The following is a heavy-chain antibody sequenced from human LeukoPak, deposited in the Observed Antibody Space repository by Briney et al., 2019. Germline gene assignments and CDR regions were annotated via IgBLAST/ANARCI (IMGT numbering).Heavy chain of an antibody. J-gene: IGHJ4*02. D-gene: IGHD2-15*01. CDR3: ARYCSIGSCFDY. V-gene: IGHV3-7*04. Sequence: RGSLRLSCAACGYTFSIYWLSWVRQAPGKGLEWVANINQDGSEEYYVDTLKGRFTISRDNAKNSLYLQMNSLRADDTAVYYCARYCSIGSCFDYWGQGTLVTVSS. CDR1: GYTFSIYW. CDR2: INQDGSEE.